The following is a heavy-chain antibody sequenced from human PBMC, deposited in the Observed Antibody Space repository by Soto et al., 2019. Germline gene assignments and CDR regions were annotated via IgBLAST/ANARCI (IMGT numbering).Heavy chain of an antibody. CDR2: INPSGGST. V-gene: IGHV1-46*01. D-gene: IGHD1-26*01. J-gene: IGHJ4*02. CDR1: GYTFTSYY. Sequence: QVQLVQSGAEVKKPGASVKVSCKASGYTFTSYYMHWVRQAPGQGLEWMGIINPSGGSTSYAQNLQGRVTMTRDTSTSTVYMELSSLRSEDTAVYVCARGGPSGSYRDYWGQGTLVTVSS. CDR3: ARGGPSGSYRDY.